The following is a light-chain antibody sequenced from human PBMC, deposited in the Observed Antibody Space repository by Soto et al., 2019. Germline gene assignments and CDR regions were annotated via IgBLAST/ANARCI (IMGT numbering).Light chain of an antibody. CDR3: QQYYSTPPT. CDR2: WAS. CDR1: KSDLYSSSNKNY. Sequence: DIVMPQSPDSLAVSLGERATINCKSNKSDLYSSSNKNYLAWYQQKPGQPPKLLIYWASTRESGVPDRFSGSGSGTDFTLTISSLQAEAVAVYYCQQYYSTPPTFGQGTKVEIK. V-gene: IGKV4-1*01. J-gene: IGKJ1*01.